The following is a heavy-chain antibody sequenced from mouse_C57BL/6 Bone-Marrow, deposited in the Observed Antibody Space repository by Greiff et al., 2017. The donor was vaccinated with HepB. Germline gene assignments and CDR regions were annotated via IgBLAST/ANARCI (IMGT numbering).Heavy chain of an antibody. Sequence: EVQLQQSGPELVKPGASVKISCKASGYTFTDYYMNWVKQSHGKSLEWIGDINPNNGGTSYNQKFKGKATLTVDKSSSTAYMELRSLTSEDSAVYYCAREGDGHYGYDNYAMDYWGQGTSVTVSS. J-gene: IGHJ4*01. D-gene: IGHD2-2*01. CDR3: AREGDGHYGYDNYAMDY. V-gene: IGHV1-26*01. CDR1: GYTFTDYY. CDR2: INPNNGGT.